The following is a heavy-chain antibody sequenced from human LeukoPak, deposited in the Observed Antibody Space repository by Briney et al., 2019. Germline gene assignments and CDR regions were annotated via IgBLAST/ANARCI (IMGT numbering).Heavy chain of an antibody. J-gene: IGHJ5*02. CDR3: ARDLYGEGWFDP. V-gene: IGHV3-48*04. CDR1: GFTFCSNS. D-gene: IGHD4-17*01. Sequence: GGSLRLSCAASGFTFCSNSMNWVRQAPGKGLEGVSYISSSSSTINYEDSVKGRFTISRDNAKNSLYLQMNSLRAEDTAVYYCARDLYGEGWFDPWGQGTLVTVSS. CDR2: ISSSSSTI.